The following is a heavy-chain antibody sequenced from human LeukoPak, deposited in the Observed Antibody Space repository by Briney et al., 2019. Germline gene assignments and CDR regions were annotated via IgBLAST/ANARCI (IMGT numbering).Heavy chain of an antibody. CDR1: DVSISDYY. Sequence: SSETLSLTCAVSDVSISDYYWSWIRQPPGKGLEWIGYIYHTGDSNQNPSLKGRVTVTLDTPKNQVSLKVTSVTAADTAVYYCARHAFASPLDIWGQGTLVIVSS. J-gene: IGHJ4*02. V-gene: IGHV4-59*08. D-gene: IGHD2-21*01. CDR3: ARHAFASPLDI. CDR2: IYHTGDS.